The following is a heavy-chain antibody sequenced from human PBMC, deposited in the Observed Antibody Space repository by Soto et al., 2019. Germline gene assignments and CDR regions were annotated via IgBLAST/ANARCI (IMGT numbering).Heavy chain of an antibody. D-gene: IGHD1-26*01. Sequence: PGGSLRLSCAASGFTFSDFAMSWVRKAPGKGLEWVSRIYFDGITTNYADSVKGRLTVSRDNAKNTVYLHVNTLRDEDTAVYYCARGGAMGVDYWGQGTLVTVSS. CDR1: GFTFSDFA. V-gene: IGHV3-74*01. J-gene: IGHJ4*02. CDR2: IYFDGITT. CDR3: ARGGAMGVDY.